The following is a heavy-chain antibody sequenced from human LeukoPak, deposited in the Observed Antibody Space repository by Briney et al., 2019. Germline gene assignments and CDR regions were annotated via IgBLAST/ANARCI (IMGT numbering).Heavy chain of an antibody. D-gene: IGHD2-15*01. V-gene: IGHV4-39*07. CDR3: ARDSRYCSGGNCHLRFDY. CDR2: IDYSGST. Sequence: SETLSLTCTVSGDSISSSYYYWGWIRQPPGKGLEWIGSIDYSGSTYHNPSLKSRITISVDTSKNQFSLKLSSVTAADTAVYYCARDSRYCSGGNCHLRFDYWGQGILVTVSS. J-gene: IGHJ4*02. CDR1: GDSISSSYYY.